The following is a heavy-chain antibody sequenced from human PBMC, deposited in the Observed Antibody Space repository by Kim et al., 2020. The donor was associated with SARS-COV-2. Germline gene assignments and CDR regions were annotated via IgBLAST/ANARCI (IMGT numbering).Heavy chain of an antibody. CDR3: ARGLMVRGVIGFYYYYGMDV. J-gene: IGHJ6*02. V-gene: IGHV3-20*01. D-gene: IGHD3-10*01. Sequence: GGSLRLSCAASGFTFDDYGMSWVRQAPGKGLEWVSGINWNGGSTGYADSVKGRFTISRDNAKNSLYLQMNSLRAEDTALYHCARGLMVRGVIGFYYYYGMDVWGQGTTVTVSS. CDR1: GFTFDDYG. CDR2: INWNGGST.